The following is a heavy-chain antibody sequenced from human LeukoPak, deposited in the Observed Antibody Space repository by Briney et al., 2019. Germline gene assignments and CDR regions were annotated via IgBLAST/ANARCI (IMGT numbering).Heavy chain of an antibody. V-gene: IGHV4-4*02. CDR1: GGSISSSNW. Sequence: SETLSLTCAVSGGSISSSNWWSWVRQPPGKGLEWIGEINHSGSTNYNPSLKSRVTISVDKSKNQFSLKLSSVTAADTAVYYCARAYYYDSGYFDYWGQGTLVTVSS. D-gene: IGHD3-22*01. CDR3: ARAYYYDSGYFDY. J-gene: IGHJ4*02. CDR2: INHSGST.